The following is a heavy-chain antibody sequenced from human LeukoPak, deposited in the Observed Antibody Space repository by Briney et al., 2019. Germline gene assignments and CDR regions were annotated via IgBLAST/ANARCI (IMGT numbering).Heavy chain of an antibody. J-gene: IGHJ5*02. CDR2: IYYSGST. D-gene: IGHD3-10*01. CDR3: ARRPSGFDP. V-gene: IGHV4-39*07. CDR1: GGSISGTRYY. Sequence: SETLSLTCTVSGGSISGTRYYWGWIRQPPGKGLEWIGSIYYSGSTYYNPSLKSRVAISTDTSKNQFSLRLTSVTAADTAVYYCARRPSGFDPWGQGILVTVSS.